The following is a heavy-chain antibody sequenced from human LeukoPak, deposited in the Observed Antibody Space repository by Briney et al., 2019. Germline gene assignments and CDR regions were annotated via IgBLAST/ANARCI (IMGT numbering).Heavy chain of an antibody. V-gene: IGHV3-21*01. J-gene: IGHJ4*02. CDR3: SAALYSGGWHYFDY. Sequence: GGSLRLSCAASGFTFSTFSMNWVRQAPGKGLEWVSSMSYSGGSTYYADSVKGRFTISRDNAKSTLYLQMNSLRAEDTAVYYCSAALYSGGWHYFDYWGQGILVTVSS. CDR2: MSYSGGST. D-gene: IGHD2-15*01. CDR1: GFTFSTFS.